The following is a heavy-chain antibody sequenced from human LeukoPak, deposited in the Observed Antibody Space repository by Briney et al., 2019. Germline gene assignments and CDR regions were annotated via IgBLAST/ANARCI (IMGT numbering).Heavy chain of an antibody. CDR1: GYTFTSYY. Sequence: ASVKVSCKASGYTFTSYYMHWVRQAPGQGLEWMGIINPSGGSTSYAQKFQGRVTMTRDTSTSTVYMELSSLRSEDTAVYYCARASGTIQLLDYWGQGTLVTASS. J-gene: IGHJ4*02. V-gene: IGHV1-46*01. CDR2: INPSGGST. D-gene: IGHD5-18*01. CDR3: ARASGTIQLLDY.